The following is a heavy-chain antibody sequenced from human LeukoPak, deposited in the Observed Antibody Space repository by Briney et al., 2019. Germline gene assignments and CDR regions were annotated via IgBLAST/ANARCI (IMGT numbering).Heavy chain of an antibody. CDR1: GFTFSNYW. CDR2: INSDGSST. CDR3: VRDRAVSPFPPDAFDM. Sequence: GGSLRLSCAASGFTFSNYWMHWVRQAPGKGLVWVSRINSDGSSTKYADSVKGRFIISRDNAKNTLYLQMNSLRAEDTAVYYCVRDRAVSPFPPDAFDMWGQGTVVTVAS. D-gene: IGHD4-17*01. V-gene: IGHV3-74*01. J-gene: IGHJ3*02.